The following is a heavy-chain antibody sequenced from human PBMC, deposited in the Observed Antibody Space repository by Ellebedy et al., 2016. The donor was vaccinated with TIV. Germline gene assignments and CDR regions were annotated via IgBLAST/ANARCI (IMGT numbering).Heavy chain of an antibody. J-gene: IGHJ4*02. CDR1: GGSISSSSYY. V-gene: IGHV4-39*01. CDR2: IYYSGST. D-gene: IGHD3-16*01. CDR3: ARHLGGTSGPGAPFDY. Sequence: SETLSLXXTVSGGSISSSSYYWGWIRQPPGKGLEWIGSIYYSGSTYYNPSLKSRVTISVDTSKNQFSLKLSSVTAADTAVYYCARHLGGTSGPGAPFDYWGQGTLVTVSS.